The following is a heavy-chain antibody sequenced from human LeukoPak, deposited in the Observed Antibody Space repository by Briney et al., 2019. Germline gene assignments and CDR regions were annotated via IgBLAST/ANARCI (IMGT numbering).Heavy chain of an antibody. Sequence: TSETLSLTCTVSGGSISSGGYYWSWIRQHPRKGLEWIGYIYYSGSTYYNPSLKSRVTISVGTSKNQFSLKLSSVTAADTAVYYCARVQWLARMYYFDYWGQGTLVTVSS. CDR1: GGSISSGGYY. CDR3: ARVQWLARMYYFDY. V-gene: IGHV4-31*03. CDR2: IYYSGST. D-gene: IGHD6-19*01. J-gene: IGHJ4*02.